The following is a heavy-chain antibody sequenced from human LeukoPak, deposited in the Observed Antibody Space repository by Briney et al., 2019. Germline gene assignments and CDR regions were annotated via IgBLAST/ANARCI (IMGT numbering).Heavy chain of an antibody. J-gene: IGHJ5*02. V-gene: IGHV4-30-2*01. CDR3: VRQGSGWYAWFDP. D-gene: IGHD6-19*01. CDR1: GGSISSGGYS. Sequence: SETLSLTCAVSGGSISSGGYSWSWIRQPPGKGLEWIGYTYHSGSTYYNPSLKSRVTISVDRSKNQFSLKLSSVTAADTAVYYCVRQGSGWYAWFDPWGQGTLVTVSS. CDR2: TYHSGST.